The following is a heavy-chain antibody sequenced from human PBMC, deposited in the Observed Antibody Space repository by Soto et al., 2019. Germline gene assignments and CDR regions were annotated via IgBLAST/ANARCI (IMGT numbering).Heavy chain of an antibody. CDR1: GFTFSSYA. J-gene: IGHJ4*02. V-gene: IGHV3-30-3*01. CDR2: ISYDGSNK. D-gene: IGHD3-22*01. CDR3: ARGQTIYYDSSGRPFDY. Sequence: QVQLVESGGGVVHPGRSLRLSCAASGFTFSSYAMHWVRQAPGKGLEWVAVISYDGSNKYYADSVKGRFTISRDNSKNTLYLQMNSLRAEDTAVYYCARGQTIYYDSSGRPFDYWGQGTLVTVSS.